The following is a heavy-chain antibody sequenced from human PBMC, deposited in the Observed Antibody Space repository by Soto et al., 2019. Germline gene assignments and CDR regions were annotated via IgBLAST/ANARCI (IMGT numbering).Heavy chain of an antibody. CDR2: IKYDGGNK. CDR1: GFIFSRYW. Sequence: PGGSLRLSCGASGFIFSRYWMNWVRKAPGKGLEWVAVIKYDGGNKYYADSVKSRFTISRDNSKNTLYLQMNSLRAEDTAVYYCARDYGSGSYYFSYYGMDVWGQGTTVTVSS. V-gene: IGHV3-30-3*01. D-gene: IGHD3-10*01. J-gene: IGHJ6*02. CDR3: ARDYGSGSYYFSYYGMDV.